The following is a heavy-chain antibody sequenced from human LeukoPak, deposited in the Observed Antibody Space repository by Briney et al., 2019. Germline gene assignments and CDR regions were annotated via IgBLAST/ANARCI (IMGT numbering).Heavy chain of an antibody. J-gene: IGHJ4*02. CDR3: AMRDGRSWGPPFPYYFDN. Sequence: GESLKISCKGSGYSFTSYWIGWVRQMPGKGLERMGIIYPGDSDTRYSPSFQGQVTISADKSISTAYLQWSSLKASDTAMYYCAMRDGRSWGPPFPYYFDNWGQGTLVTVSS. D-gene: IGHD6-13*01. V-gene: IGHV5-51*01. CDR1: GYSFTSYW. CDR2: IYPGDSDT.